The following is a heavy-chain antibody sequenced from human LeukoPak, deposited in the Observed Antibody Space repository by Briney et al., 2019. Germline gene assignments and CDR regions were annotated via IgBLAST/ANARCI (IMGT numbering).Heavy chain of an antibody. CDR1: GGSISSYY. J-gene: IGHJ4*02. D-gene: IGHD6-6*01. Sequence: SETLSLTCTVSGGSISSYYWSWIRQPPGKGLEWIGYIYYSGSTNYNPSLKSRVTISVDTSKSQFSLKLSSVTAADTAVYYCARHHSLGSSSIDYWGQGTLVTVSS. CDR3: ARHHSLGSSSIDY. V-gene: IGHV4-59*08. CDR2: IYYSGST.